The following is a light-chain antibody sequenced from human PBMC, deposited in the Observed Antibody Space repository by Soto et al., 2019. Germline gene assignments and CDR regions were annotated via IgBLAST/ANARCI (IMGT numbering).Light chain of an antibody. Sequence: DIVMTQSPDSLAVSPGDTATLSCRASQSVGSSYLAWYQQKPGQAPRLLIYGASTRATGIPARFSGSGSGTDFTLTISSLQPEDFATYYCELFNNYPITFGQGTRLEIK. CDR3: ELFNNYPIT. CDR1: QSVGSSY. V-gene: IGKV3-15*01. CDR2: GAS. J-gene: IGKJ5*01.